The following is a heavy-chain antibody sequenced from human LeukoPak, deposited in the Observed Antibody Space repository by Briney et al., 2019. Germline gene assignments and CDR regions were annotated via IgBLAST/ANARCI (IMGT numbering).Heavy chain of an antibody. V-gene: IGHV3-30-3*01. CDR1: GVTFSTYA. J-gene: IGHJ2*01. CDR3: AKDPGNNNWSYWYFDI. Sequence: PGGSLRLSCAASGVTFSTYAIHWVRQAPGKGLEWVAVVSYDGTFTFYADSVKGRFTISRDNSKNTVYLQMNSLRAEDTAVYYCAKDPGNNNWSYWYFDIWGRGTLVSVSS. D-gene: IGHD1-1*01. CDR2: VSYDGTFT.